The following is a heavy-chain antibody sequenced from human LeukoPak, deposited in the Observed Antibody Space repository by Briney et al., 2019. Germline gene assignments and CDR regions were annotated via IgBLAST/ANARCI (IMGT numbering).Heavy chain of an antibody. CDR3: APFPHSSSNYYYFDY. Sequence: SETLSLTCAVYGGSFSGYYWSWIRQPPGKGLEWIGKINHSGSTNYNPSLKSRVTISVDTSKNQFSLKLSSVTAADTAVYYCAPFPHSSSNYYYFDYRGQGTLVTVSS. D-gene: IGHD4-11*01. CDR1: GGSFSGYY. J-gene: IGHJ4*02. CDR2: INHSGST. V-gene: IGHV4-34*01.